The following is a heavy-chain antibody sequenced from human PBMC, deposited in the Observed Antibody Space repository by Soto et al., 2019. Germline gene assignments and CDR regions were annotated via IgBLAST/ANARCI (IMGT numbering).Heavy chain of an antibody. CDR1: GFSFSDYG. V-gene: IGHV3-30*18. CDR2: LSYDGDKE. J-gene: IGHJ4*02. D-gene: IGHD6-19*01. Sequence: DLEESGGNVVQPGRSLRLSCAASGFSFSDYGMHWVRQAPGKGLESVALLSYDGDKEYYADSVKGRFTISRDNSKNTVFLQMNSLRPEDMAVDYCGKDLMGEQWLGVMHYWGQGTLVTVSS. CDR3: GKDLMGEQWLGVMHY.